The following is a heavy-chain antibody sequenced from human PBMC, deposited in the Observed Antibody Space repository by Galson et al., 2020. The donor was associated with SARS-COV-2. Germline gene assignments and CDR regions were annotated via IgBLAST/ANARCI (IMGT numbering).Heavy chain of an antibody. Sequence: SDTLSLTCAVYGGSFSGYYWSWIRQPPGKGLEWIGEINHSGSTNYNPSLKSRVTISVDTSKNQFSLKLSSVTAADTAVYYCARSCSSTSCYDGDYWGQGTLVTVSS. D-gene: IGHD2-2*01. CDR1: GGSFSGYY. CDR3: ARSCSSTSCYDGDY. J-gene: IGHJ4*02. V-gene: IGHV4-34*01. CDR2: INHSGST.